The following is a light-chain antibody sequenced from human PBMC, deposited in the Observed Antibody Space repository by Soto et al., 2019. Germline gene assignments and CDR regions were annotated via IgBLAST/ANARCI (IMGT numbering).Light chain of an antibody. V-gene: IGKV3-20*01. CDR1: QSVSSSY. CDR3: QQYGSFPYT. CDR2: GAS. Sequence: EIVLTQSPGTLSLSPGERATLSCRASQSVSSSYLAWYQQKPGQAPRLLIYGASSRATGIPDRFSGSGSRTDFTLTISRLEPEDFAVYYCQQYGSFPYTFGQGTKLEIK. J-gene: IGKJ2*01.